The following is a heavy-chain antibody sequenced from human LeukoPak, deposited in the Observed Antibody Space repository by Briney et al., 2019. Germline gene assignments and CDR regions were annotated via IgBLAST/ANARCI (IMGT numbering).Heavy chain of an antibody. V-gene: IGHV1-18*01. Sequence: GASVKVSCKASGHTFTSYGISWVRQAPGQGLEWMGWISAYNGNTNYAQKLQGRVTMTTDTSTSTAYMELRSLRSDDTAVYYCARGNRHYDILTGYYNDWFDPWGQGTLVTVSS. CDR3: ARGNRHYDILTGYYNDWFDP. D-gene: IGHD3-9*01. CDR1: GHTFTSYG. J-gene: IGHJ5*02. CDR2: ISAYNGNT.